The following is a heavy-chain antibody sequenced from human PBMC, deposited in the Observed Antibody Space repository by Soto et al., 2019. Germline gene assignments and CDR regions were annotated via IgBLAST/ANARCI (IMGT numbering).Heavy chain of an antibody. J-gene: IGHJ3*01. CDR1: GFTFSSYS. Sequence: ESGGGLVKPGGSLRLSCVDSGFTFSSYSMNWVRQAPGKGLEWVASISSRSSVIWYTDSLKGRFTISRDNAKNSLYLQMNSLRAEDTAVYYCLRGGRGYTRDDVLEVWGQGTMVTVSS. CDR2: ISSRSSVI. V-gene: IGHV3-21*06. D-gene: IGHD2-2*02. CDR3: LRGGRGYTRDDVLEV.